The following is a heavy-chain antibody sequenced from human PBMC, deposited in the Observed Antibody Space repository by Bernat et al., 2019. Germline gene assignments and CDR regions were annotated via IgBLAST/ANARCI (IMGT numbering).Heavy chain of an antibody. CDR2: ISWNSGSI. J-gene: IGHJ6*02. V-gene: IGHV3-9*01. CDR3: AKGYRATVTIVIGMDV. Sequence: EVQLVESGGGLVQPGRSRRLSCAASGFTFDDYAMHWVRQAPGKGLEWVSGISWNSGSIGYADSVKGRFTISRDNAKNSLYLQMNSLRAEDTALYYCAKGYRATVTIVIGMDVWGQGTTVTVSS. CDR1: GFTFDDYA. D-gene: IGHD4-17*01.